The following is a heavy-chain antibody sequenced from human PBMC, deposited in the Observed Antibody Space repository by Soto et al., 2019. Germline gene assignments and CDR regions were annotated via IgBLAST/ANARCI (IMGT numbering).Heavy chain of an antibody. Sequence: PSETLSLTCTVSGGSISSNYWSWIRQPPGNGREWIGYIYYSASTNYNPSLKSRVTIPVDTSKSQFSLQQNSGTAADTAVYYCVRGLYYDILTGPFDYWGQGPLVTVSS. J-gene: IGHJ4*02. CDR3: VRGLYYDILTGPFDY. V-gene: IGHV4-59*01. CDR1: GGSISSNY. CDR2: IYYSAST. D-gene: IGHD3-9*01.